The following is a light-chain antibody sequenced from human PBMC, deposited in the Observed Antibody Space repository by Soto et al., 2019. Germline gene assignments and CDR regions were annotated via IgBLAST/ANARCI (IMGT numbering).Light chain of an antibody. CDR1: QSVSSK. V-gene: IGKV3-15*01. Sequence: EILITQSPGTLSVSPGERVTLSCRASQSVSSKLVWYQRKPGQSPRLLIYDTSTRADGIPARFTGSVSGTDFTLTLRSLQSEDFAVYYCQQYNTWRSISFGQGTRLEIK. CDR3: QQYNTWRSIS. CDR2: DTS. J-gene: IGKJ5*01.